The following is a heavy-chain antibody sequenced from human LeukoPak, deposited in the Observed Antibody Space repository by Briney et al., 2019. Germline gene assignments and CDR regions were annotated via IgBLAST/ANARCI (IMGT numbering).Heavy chain of an antibody. V-gene: IGHV3-23*01. CDR1: GFTFSNYA. CDR2: ITGSGGGT. Sequence: GASLRLSCAASGFTFSNYAMSWVRQAPGKGLEWVSAITGSGGGTYYADSVKGRFTISRDNSKNTLYLQMDSLRAEDTAVYYCAKWGDYDVLTGYYDPDYWGQGTLVTVSS. J-gene: IGHJ4*02. D-gene: IGHD3-9*01. CDR3: AKWGDYDVLTGYYDPDY.